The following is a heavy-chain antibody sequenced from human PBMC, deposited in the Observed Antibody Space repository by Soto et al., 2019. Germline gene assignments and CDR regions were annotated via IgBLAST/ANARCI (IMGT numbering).Heavy chain of an antibody. V-gene: IGHV4-61*01. CDR3: ARYNRVGYYYDSSGYSLLWFDP. CDR1: VSSRHDQ. D-gene: IGHD3-22*01. CDR2: FSDGGTS. J-gene: IGHJ5*02. Sequence: SETLSLTCTVSVSSRHDQWGWVRQPPGMGLEWIGYFSDGGTSNYNPSLKSRVTISVDTSKNQFSLKLSSVTAADTAVYYCARYNRVGYYYDSSGYSLLWFDPWGQGTLVTVSS.